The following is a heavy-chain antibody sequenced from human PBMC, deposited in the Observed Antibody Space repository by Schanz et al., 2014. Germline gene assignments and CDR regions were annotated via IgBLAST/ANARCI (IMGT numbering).Heavy chain of an antibody. D-gene: IGHD3-22*01. CDR1: GFTFSKYG. Sequence: QVQLVESGGGVVQPGRSLRLSCAASGFTFSKYGVHWVRQAPGKGLEWVAVIWYNGSNKYDADSVRSRFTISRDNTKNTMYLQMNTLRAEDTAVYYCAGDRMGASSGFDYWGQGTLVTVSS. J-gene: IGHJ4*02. CDR3: AGDRMGASSGFDY. V-gene: IGHV3-33*01. CDR2: IWYNGSNK.